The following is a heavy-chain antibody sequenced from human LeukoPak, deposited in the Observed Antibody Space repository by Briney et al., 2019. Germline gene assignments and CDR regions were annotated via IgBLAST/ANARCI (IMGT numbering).Heavy chain of an antibody. J-gene: IGHJ5*02. D-gene: IGHD3-22*01. CDR2: IYYSGST. Sequence: SETLSLTCTVSGVSISSGDYYWSWIRQPPGKGLEWIGYIYYSGSTYYNPSLKSRVTISVDTSKNQLSLKLSSVTAADTAVYYCARPHYYDSRIDPWGQGTLVTVSS. V-gene: IGHV4-30-4*01. CDR3: ARPHYYDSRIDP. CDR1: GVSISSGDYY.